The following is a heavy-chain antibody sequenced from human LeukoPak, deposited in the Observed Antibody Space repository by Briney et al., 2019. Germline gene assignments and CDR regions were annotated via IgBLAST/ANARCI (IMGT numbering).Heavy chain of an antibody. J-gene: IGHJ3*02. Sequence: KPSETLSLTCTVSGGSISSYYWSWIRQPPGKGLEWMGYIYYSGSTNYNPSLKSRVNIEVDTSKNQFSLKLSSVTAADTAVYYCARDLTLWFGELFGAFDIWGQGKMVTVSS. D-gene: IGHD3-10*01. CDR2: IYYSGST. CDR3: ARDLTLWFGELFGAFDI. CDR1: GGSISSYY. V-gene: IGHV4-59*12.